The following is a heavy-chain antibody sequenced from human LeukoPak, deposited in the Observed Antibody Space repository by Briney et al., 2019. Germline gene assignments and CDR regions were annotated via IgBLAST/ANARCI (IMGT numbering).Heavy chain of an antibody. J-gene: IGHJ4*02. D-gene: IGHD3-10*01. V-gene: IGHV1-46*01. Sequence: ASVTVSCTASGYTFTSYYMHWVRQAPGQGLEWMGIINPSGGSTSYAQKFQGRVTITRDTSTSTVYMELSSLRSEDTAVYYCARDMVRGVIVSYFDYWGQGTLVTVSS. CDR1: GYTFTSYY. CDR2: INPSGGST. CDR3: ARDMVRGVIVSYFDY.